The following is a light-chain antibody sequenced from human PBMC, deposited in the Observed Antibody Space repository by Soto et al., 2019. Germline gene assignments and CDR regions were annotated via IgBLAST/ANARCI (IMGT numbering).Light chain of an antibody. J-gene: IGKJ4*01. CDR2: VAS. Sequence: DIQLTQSPSFLSASVGDRVTITCRASQGISSFLAWYQQKPGKAPKLLIYVASTVQSGVPSRFSGSGSGTEFTLTISSLQPEDCATYYCQQFNSYPLTFGGGTKVEIK. CDR3: QQFNSYPLT. V-gene: IGKV1-9*01. CDR1: QGISSF.